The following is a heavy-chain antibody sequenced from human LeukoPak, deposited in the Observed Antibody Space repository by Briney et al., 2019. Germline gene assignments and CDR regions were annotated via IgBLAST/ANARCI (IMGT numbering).Heavy chain of an antibody. Sequence: GGSLRLSCVASGFTFSGYWMSWVRQAPGKGPECVSVIYADYGTYYADSVKGRFTISRDTLRNTLYLQMNSLRAEDTAVYYCARDVGGNGYNFDYWGQGTLVTVSS. J-gene: IGHJ4*02. CDR3: ARDVGGNGYNFDY. D-gene: IGHD5-24*01. V-gene: IGHV3-66*01. CDR2: IYADYGT. CDR1: GFTFSGYW.